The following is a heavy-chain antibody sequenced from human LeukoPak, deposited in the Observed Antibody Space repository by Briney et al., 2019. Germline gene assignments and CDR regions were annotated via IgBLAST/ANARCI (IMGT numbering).Heavy chain of an antibody. D-gene: IGHD3-3*01. CDR1: VYTFTGHY. Sequence: ASVKVSCKASVYTFTGHYMHWVRQAPGQGLEWMGWINPNSGGTNYAQKFQGRVTLTRDASISTAYMELSRLRCDDTAVYYCARSYDFWSGPPFDPWGEGTLVTVSS. V-gene: IGHV1-2*02. CDR2: INPNSGGT. J-gene: IGHJ5*02. CDR3: ARSYDFWSGPPFDP.